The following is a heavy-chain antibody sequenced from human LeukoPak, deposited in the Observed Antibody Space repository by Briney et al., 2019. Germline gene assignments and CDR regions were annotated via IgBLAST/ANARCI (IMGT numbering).Heavy chain of an antibody. CDR3: ARWGSTSCYDY. CDR2: ISTNGDST. Sequence: GGSLRLSCAASGFTFSTYAMHWVRRAPGKGLEYVSAISTNGDSTYYADSVKGRFTISRDNSKNTLFLQMGSLRGDDMAVYYCARWGSTSCYDYWGQGTLVTVSS. D-gene: IGHD2-2*01. V-gene: IGHV3-64*02. CDR1: GFTFSTYA. J-gene: IGHJ4*02.